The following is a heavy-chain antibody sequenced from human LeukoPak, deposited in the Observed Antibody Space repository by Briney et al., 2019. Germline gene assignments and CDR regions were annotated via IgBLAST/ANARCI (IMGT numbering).Heavy chain of an antibody. J-gene: IGHJ6*02. CDR2: IYTSGST. CDR1: AGSISSYY. D-gene: IGHD3-22*01. V-gene: IGHV4-4*07. CDR3: ARAYYDSSGDYGMDV. Sequence: PSETLSLTCTVSAGSISSYYWSWIRQPAGKGLEWIGRIYTSGSTNYNPCLKSRVTMSVDTSKNQFSLKLSSVTAADTAVYYCARAYYDSSGDYGMDVWGQGTTVTVSS.